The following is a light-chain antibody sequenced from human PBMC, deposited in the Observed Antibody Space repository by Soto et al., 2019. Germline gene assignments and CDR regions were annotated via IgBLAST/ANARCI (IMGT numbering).Light chain of an antibody. J-gene: IGKJ2*01. CDR2: GAS. V-gene: IGKV3-15*01. Sequence: EMVMTQSPATLSVSVGERATLSCRASQSVSSNLAWYQQKPSQAPRLLIYGASTRATGIPARVSGSGSGTKFTLTISSLQSEDFAVYYCQQYNNWPRAFGQGTKLEIK. CDR3: QQYNNWPRA. CDR1: QSVSSN.